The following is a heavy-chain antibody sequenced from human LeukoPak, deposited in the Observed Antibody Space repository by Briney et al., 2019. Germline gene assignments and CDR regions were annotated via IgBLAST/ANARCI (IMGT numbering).Heavy chain of an antibody. Sequence: GGSLRLSCAASGFTFSSYAMHWVRQAPGKGLEWVSGISWNSGSIGYADSVKGRFTISRDNAKNSLYLQMNSLRAEDTALYYCAKGGIATDWGQGTLVTVSS. CDR2: ISWNSGSI. V-gene: IGHV3-9*01. J-gene: IGHJ4*02. D-gene: IGHD6-25*01. CDR1: GFTFSSYA. CDR3: AKGGIATD.